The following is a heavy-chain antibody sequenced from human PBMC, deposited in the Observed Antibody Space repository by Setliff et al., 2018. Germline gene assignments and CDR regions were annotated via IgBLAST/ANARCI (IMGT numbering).Heavy chain of an antibody. CDR1: GYTFTSYW. V-gene: IGHV5-51*01. Sequence: GESLKISCKGSGYTFTSYWIGWVRQMPGKGLEWMGIIYPGDSDTRYSPSFQGQVTISADKSITTAYLQWSSLRASDTAMYYRARTYDSSGYHDAFDIWGQGTMVTVSS. J-gene: IGHJ3*02. CDR2: IYPGDSDT. D-gene: IGHD3-22*01. CDR3: ARTYDSSGYHDAFDI.